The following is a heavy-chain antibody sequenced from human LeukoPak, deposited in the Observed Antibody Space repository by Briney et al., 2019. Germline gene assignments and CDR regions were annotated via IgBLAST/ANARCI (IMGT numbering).Heavy chain of an antibody. D-gene: IGHD3-3*01. CDR3: ARDNGVVHGVYYMDV. CDR2: IKQDGSEK. V-gene: IGHV3-7*01. Sequence: GGSLRLSCAASGFTFSSYWMSWVRQAPGKGLEWVADIKQDGSEKLYVKSVRGRFTISRDNAKMSLFLQMNSLRAEDTAVYYCARDNGVVHGVYYMDVWGKGTTVTVS. J-gene: IGHJ6*03. CDR1: GFTFSSYW.